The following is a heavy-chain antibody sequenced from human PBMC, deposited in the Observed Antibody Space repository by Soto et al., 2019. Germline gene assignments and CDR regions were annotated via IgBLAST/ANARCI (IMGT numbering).Heavy chain of an antibody. CDR1: GYTFTSYD. V-gene: IGHV1-8*01. D-gene: IGHD2-15*01. J-gene: IGHJ6*02. Sequence: ASVKVSCKASGYTFTSYDINWVRQATGQGLEWMGWMNPNSGNTGYAQKFQGRVTMTRNTSISTAYMELSSLRSEDTAVYYCARVRCSGGSCYSLYYYGMDVWGQGTTVTVSS. CDR2: MNPNSGNT. CDR3: ARVRCSGGSCYSLYYYGMDV.